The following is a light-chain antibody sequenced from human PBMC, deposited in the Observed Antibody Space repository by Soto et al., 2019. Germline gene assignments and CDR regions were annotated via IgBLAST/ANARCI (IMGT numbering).Light chain of an antibody. CDR1: SCDVGSYNL. Sequence: QSALTQPASMSGSPGQSISISCTGTSCDVGSYNLVSWYQQHPGKAPKLMIYGVSKRPSGVSNRFSGSKSGNTASLTISGLQTQDEADYYCCSYAGVNTFYVFGTGTKVTVL. CDR2: GVS. J-gene: IGLJ1*01. V-gene: IGLV2-23*02. CDR3: CSYAGVNTFYV.